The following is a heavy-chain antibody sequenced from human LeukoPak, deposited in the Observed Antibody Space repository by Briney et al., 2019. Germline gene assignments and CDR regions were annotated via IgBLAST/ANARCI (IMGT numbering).Heavy chain of an antibody. D-gene: IGHD3-10*01. V-gene: IGHV4-39*07. CDR3: ARDSPRITMVRGVIAKTYSFDY. CDR1: GGSISSSSYY. Sequence: SQTLSLTCTVSGGSISSSSYYWGWIRQPPGKGLEWIGSIYYSGSTYYNPSLKSRVTISVDTSKNQFSLKLSSVTAADTAVYYCARDSPRITMVRGVIAKTYSFDYWGQGTLVTVSS. CDR2: IYYSGST. J-gene: IGHJ4*02.